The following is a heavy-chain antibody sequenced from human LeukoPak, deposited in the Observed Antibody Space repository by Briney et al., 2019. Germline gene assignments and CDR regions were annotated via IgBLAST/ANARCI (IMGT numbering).Heavy chain of an antibody. J-gene: IGHJ3*02. Sequence: ASVKVSCKASGYTFTDYYILWVRQAPGQGPEWMGWINPNSGGTNYAQNFKGRVTMTRDTSISTAYMEVNSLTSDDTAVYYCARDLPKTGYVGALDIWGQGTMVTVSS. D-gene: IGHD5-12*01. V-gene: IGHV1-2*02. CDR1: GYTFTDYY. CDR3: ARDLPKTGYVGALDI. CDR2: INPNSGGT.